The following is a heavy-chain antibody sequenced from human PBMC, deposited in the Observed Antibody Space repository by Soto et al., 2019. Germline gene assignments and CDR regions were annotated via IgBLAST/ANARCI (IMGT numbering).Heavy chain of an antibody. V-gene: IGHV3-23*01. Sequence: GGSLRLSCAASGFTFNIYAMSWVRQAPGKGLEWVSAISGSGGGTYYADSVEGRFTISRDNSNNTLYLQMSSLRAEDTAVYYCAKCGYDSSGRLLRYSQHWGQGTLVPVSS. CDR2: ISGSGGGT. CDR1: GFTFNIYA. J-gene: IGHJ1*01. CDR3: AKCGYDSSGRLLRYSQH. D-gene: IGHD3-22*01.